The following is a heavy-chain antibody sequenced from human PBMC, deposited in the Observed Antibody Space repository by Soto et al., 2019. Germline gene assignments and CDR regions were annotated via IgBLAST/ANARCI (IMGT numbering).Heavy chain of an antibody. D-gene: IGHD6-13*01. J-gene: IGHJ6*02. CDR1: GGSISSFY. CDR2: IYYSGST. CDR3: ARARGIAAAGTPDYYYGMDV. Sequence: QVQLQESGPGLVKPSETLSLTCIVSGGSISSFYWSWIRQPPGKGLEWIGYIYYSGSTNYNPSLRSRVTRSVDTSKNQFSLKVGSVTAADTAVYYCARARGIAAAGTPDYYYGMDVWGQGTTVTVSS. V-gene: IGHV4-59*01.